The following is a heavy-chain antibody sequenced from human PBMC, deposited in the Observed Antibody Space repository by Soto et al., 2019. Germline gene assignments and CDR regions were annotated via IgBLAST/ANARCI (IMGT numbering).Heavy chain of an antibody. Sequence: ASVKVSFRASGYTLTSYYIHWVRQAPGQGLEWMGIINPSGGSTSYAQKFQGRVTMTRDTSTSTVYMELSSLRSEDTAVYYCAIIRHIAVAHWGQGTLVTVSS. CDR1: GYTLTSYY. CDR3: AIIRHIAVAH. J-gene: IGHJ4*02. CDR2: INPSGGST. D-gene: IGHD6-19*01. V-gene: IGHV1-46*01.